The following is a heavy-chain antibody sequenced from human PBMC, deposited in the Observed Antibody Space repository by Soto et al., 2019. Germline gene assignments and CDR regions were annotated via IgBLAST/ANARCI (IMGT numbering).Heavy chain of an antibody. CDR2: INAGNGNR. CDR3: ARAVTNDSLDY. V-gene: IGHV1-3*01. Sequence: QVQLVQSGAEVKKPGASVKVSCKASGYTFTSYAMHWVRQAPGQRREGMGWINAGNGNRKYSQKFQGRVTITSDTSASTAYMELSSLRAEDTAVYYCARAVTNDSLDYWGRGTLVTVSS. D-gene: IGHD4-4*01. J-gene: IGHJ4*02. CDR1: GYTFTSYA.